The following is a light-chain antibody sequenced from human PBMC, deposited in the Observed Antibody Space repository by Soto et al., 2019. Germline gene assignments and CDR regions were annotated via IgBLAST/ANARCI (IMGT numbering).Light chain of an antibody. CDR1: QSVSSS. J-gene: IGKJ1*01. CDR2: EAS. Sequence: EIVLTQSPATLSLSPGERATLSCRASQSVSSSLAWYHQKPGQAPRLLIYEASNRATGSPARFSGSGSGTDFTLTISSLAPEDFALYYCQQHGNSPHTCGQGTKVDIK. CDR3: QQHGNSPHT. V-gene: IGKV3-11*01.